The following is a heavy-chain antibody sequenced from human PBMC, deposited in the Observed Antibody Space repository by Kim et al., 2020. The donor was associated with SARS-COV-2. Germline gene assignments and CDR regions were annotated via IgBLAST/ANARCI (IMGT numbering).Heavy chain of an antibody. D-gene: IGHD3-16*01. CDR2: I. CDR3: VRDRMGGAFDI. V-gene: IGHV3-48*02. Sequence: IYYAASVRGRFTISRYNAKNSLYLKMNSLRDEDTAVYYCVRDRMGGAFDIWGQGTMVTVSS. J-gene: IGHJ3*02.